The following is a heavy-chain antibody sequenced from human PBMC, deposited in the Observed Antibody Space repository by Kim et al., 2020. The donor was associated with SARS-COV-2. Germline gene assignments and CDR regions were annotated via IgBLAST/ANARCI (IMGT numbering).Heavy chain of an antibody. CDR3: ARDGPQGATISGRWFDP. J-gene: IGHJ5*02. D-gene: IGHD5-12*01. V-gene: IGHV3-48*02. Sequence: GGSLRLSCAASGFTFSSYSMNWVRQAPGKGLEWVSYISSSSSTIYYADSVKGRFTISRDNAKNSLYLQMNSLRDEDTAVYYCARDGPQGATISGRWFDPWGQGTLVTVSS. CDR2: ISSSSSTI. CDR1: GFTFSSYS.